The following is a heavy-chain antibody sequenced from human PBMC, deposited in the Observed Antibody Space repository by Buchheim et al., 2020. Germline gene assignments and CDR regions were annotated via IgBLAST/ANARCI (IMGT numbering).Heavy chain of an antibody. V-gene: IGHV3-33*01. D-gene: IGHD4-23*01. CDR1: GFTFSGYG. J-gene: IGHJ5*02. CDR3: ARSVGGNSAGLGDWFDP. CDR2: IWYDGTKK. Sequence: QMQLVESGGGVVQPGRSLRLSCAAASGFTFSGYGMHWVRQAPGKGLEWVAVIWYDGTKKYYADSVKGRFTISRENSTDTLYLQMDSLRAEDTAQYYCARSVGGNSAGLGDWFDPWGQGTL.